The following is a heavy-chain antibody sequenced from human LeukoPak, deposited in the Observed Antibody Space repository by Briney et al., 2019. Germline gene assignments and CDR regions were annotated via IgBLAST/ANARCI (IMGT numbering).Heavy chain of an antibody. CDR2: INPNSGGT. CDR1: AYTFTDYY. D-gene: IGHD3-22*01. V-gene: IGHV1-2*02. Sequence: ASVKVSFKASAYTFTDYYMHWVRQAPGQGLEWMGWINPNSGGTNYAQKFQGRVTLTRDTSISTAYMELSRLRSDDTAVYYCARGIYDSSDFEYFQDWGQGTLVTVSS. J-gene: IGHJ1*01. CDR3: ARGIYDSSDFEYFQD.